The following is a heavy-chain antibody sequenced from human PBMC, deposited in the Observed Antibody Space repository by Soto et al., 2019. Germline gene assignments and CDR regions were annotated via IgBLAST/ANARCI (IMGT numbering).Heavy chain of an antibody. CDR2: IIANIGTT. Sequence: GASVKVSCKASGGTFSSYAISWVRQAPGQGLEWMGWIIANIGTTNYAQKFQGRVTITTDTSTSTAYMELRSLRSDDTAVYYCARDGYCSGGSCYIGNDNWFDPWGQGTLVTVSS. J-gene: IGHJ5*02. V-gene: IGHV1-69*05. D-gene: IGHD2-15*01. CDR3: ARDGYCSGGSCYIGNDNWFDP. CDR1: GGTFSSYA.